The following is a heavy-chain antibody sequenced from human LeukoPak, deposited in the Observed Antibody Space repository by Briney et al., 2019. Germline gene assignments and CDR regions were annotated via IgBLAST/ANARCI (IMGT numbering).Heavy chain of an antibody. D-gene: IGHD4-11*01. CDR3: VPSSTDPYFDY. J-gene: IGHJ4*02. Sequence: ASVKVSCKASGYTFTGYYMHWVRQAPGQGLEWMGRINPNSGDTNYAQKFQGRVTMTRDTSISTAYLELSRLRGDDTAVYYCVPSSTDPYFDYWGQGTRVTVSS. CDR1: GYTFTGYY. CDR2: INPNSGDT. V-gene: IGHV1-2*06.